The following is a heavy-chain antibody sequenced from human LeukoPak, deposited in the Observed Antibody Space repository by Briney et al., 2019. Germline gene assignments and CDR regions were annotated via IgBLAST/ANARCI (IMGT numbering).Heavy chain of an antibody. V-gene: IGHV3-64D*06. CDR3: VRGTGY. CDR1: RFTFSTYG. CDR2: ISSNGDNT. J-gene: IGHJ4*02. Sequence: GGSLRLSCSVSRFTFSTYGMHWVRQAPGKGLEYVSAISSNGDNTYYADSVKGRFTISRDNSKNTLYLQMSSLRADDTAVYYCVRGTGYWGQGTLVTVSS.